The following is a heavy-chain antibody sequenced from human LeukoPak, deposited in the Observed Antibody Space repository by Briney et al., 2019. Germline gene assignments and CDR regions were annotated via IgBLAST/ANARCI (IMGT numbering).Heavy chain of an antibody. CDR2: FYNSGST. J-gene: IGHJ4*02. D-gene: IGHD5-24*01. Sequence: SETLSLTCTVSGDSTSSYYWSWIRQPPGKGPEWIGYFYNSGSTNYNPSLKGRVTVSVDTSKNQFSLRLLSVTAADTAVYFCARGALRGGYNFYHYWGQGTLVTVSS. CDR3: ARGALRGGYNFYHY. CDR1: GDSTSSYY. V-gene: IGHV4-59*01.